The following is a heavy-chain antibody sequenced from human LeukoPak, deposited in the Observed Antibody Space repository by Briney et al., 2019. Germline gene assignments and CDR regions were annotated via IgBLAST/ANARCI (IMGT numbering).Heavy chain of an antibody. J-gene: IGHJ3*02. CDR3: AKDKKSYSSSWCAFDI. D-gene: IGHD6-13*01. Sequence: TGGSLRLSCAASGFTFDDYAMHWVRQAPGKGLEWVSGISWNSGSIGYADSVKGRFTISRDNAKNSLYLQMNSLRAEDTALYYCAKDKKSYSSSWCAFDIWGQGTMVTVSS. CDR1: GFTFDDYA. CDR2: ISWNSGSI. V-gene: IGHV3-9*01.